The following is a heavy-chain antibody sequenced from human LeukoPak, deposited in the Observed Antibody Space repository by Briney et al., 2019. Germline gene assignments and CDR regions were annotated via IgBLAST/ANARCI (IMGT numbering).Heavy chain of an antibody. Sequence: ASVKVSCKASGYTFTGYYMHWVRQAPGQGLEWMGWINPNNGDTKYVQKFQGRVTMTRDTSISTAYMELSRLRSDDTAVYYCAPLVLSGYSFDYWGQGTLVTVSS. CDR2: INPNNGDT. J-gene: IGHJ4*02. V-gene: IGHV1-2*02. CDR1: GYTFTGYY. D-gene: IGHD3-3*01. CDR3: APLVLSGYSFDY.